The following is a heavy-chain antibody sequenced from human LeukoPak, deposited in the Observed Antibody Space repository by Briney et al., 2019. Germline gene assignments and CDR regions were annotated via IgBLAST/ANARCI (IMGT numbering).Heavy chain of an antibody. D-gene: IGHD3-10*01. CDR3: TTVEGGRISH. Sequence: GGSLRLSCTASGFTFSDYAMSWFRQAPGKGLEWVGRIKSKTDGGTTDYAAPVKGRFTISRDDSKNTLYLQMNSLKTEDTAVYYCTTVEGGRISHWGQGTLVTVSS. CDR1: GFTFSDYA. V-gene: IGHV3-15*01. J-gene: IGHJ4*02. CDR2: IKSKTDGGTT.